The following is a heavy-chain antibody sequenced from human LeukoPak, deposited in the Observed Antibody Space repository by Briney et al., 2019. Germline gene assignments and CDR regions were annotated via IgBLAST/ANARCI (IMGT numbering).Heavy chain of an antibody. CDR2: IRYDGSNK. Sequence: PGGSLRLSCAASGFTFSSYGMHWVRQAPGKGLEWVAFIRYDGSNKYYADSVKGRFTISRDNSKNTLYLQMNSLRAEDTAVYYCAKDPDVHDYGDYVENAFDIWGQGTMVTVSS. J-gene: IGHJ3*02. V-gene: IGHV3-30*02. CDR3: AKDPDVHDYGDYVENAFDI. CDR1: GFTFSSYG. D-gene: IGHD4-17*01.